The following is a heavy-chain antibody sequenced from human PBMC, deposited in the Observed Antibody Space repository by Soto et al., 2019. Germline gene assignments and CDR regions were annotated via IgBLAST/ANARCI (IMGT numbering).Heavy chain of an antibody. Sequence: ESLSLTCTVSSGSISSYYWSWIRQPPGKGLEWIGYIYYSVSTNYNPSLKSRVTISVDTSKNQFSLKLSSVTAADTAVYYCARDPGYYDSSGYYNYYYYGMDVWGQGTTVTVSS. CDR1: SGSISSYY. D-gene: IGHD3-22*01. CDR3: ARDPGYYDSSGYYNYYYYGMDV. CDR2: IYYSVST. V-gene: IGHV4-59*01. J-gene: IGHJ6*02.